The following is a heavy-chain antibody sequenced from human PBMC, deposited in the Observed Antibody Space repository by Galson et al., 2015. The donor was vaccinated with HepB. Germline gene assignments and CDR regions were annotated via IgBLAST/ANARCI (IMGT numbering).Heavy chain of an antibody. Sequence: SVKVSCKASGYTFTSYDINWVRQATGQGLEWMGWINPNSGNTGYAQKFQGRVTMTRNTSISTAYMELSSLRSEDTAVYYCARGWDRGVKPFDPWGQGTLVTVSS. D-gene: IGHD3-10*01. CDR1: GYTFTSYD. CDR3: ARGWDRGVKPFDP. V-gene: IGHV1-8*01. CDR2: INPNSGNT. J-gene: IGHJ5*02.